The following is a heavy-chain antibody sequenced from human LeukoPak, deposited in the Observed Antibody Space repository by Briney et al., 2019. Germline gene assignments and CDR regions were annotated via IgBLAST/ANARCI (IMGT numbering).Heavy chain of an antibody. V-gene: IGHV3-48*01. CDR2: ISSSSSTI. D-gene: IGHD2-2*03. J-gene: IGHJ4*02. CDR3: ARDMDFDY. CDR1: GFTFSSYS. Sequence: GGSLRLSCAASGFTFSSYSMNWVRQAPGKGLEWVSYISSSSSTIYYADSVKGRFTISRDNSKNTLYLQMNSLRAEDTAVYYCARDMDFDYWGQGTLVTVSS.